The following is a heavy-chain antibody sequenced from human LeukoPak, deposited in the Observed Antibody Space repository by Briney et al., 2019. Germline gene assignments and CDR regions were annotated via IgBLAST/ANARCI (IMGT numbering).Heavy chain of an antibody. CDR1: GFTFSSSA. V-gene: IGHV3-23*01. D-gene: IGHD4-17*01. CDR2: ISASGGST. J-gene: IGHJ4*02. CDR3: ARETGSAVGSTDFDY. Sequence: GGSLRLSCAASGFTFSSSAMSWVRQVPGKGLEWVSGISASGGSTYYADSVKGRLTISRDNSKNTLYLQMNSLRAEDTAVYYCARETGSAVGSTDFDYWGQGTLVTVSS.